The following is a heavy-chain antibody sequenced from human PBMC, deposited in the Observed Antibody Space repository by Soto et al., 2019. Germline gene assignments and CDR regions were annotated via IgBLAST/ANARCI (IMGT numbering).Heavy chain of an antibody. D-gene: IGHD3-9*01. CDR2: FYYRGIA. CDR1: DDSINSDKYY. J-gene: IGHJ4*02. V-gene: IGHV4-39*01. CDR3: ARLEGLATISYYFDF. Sequence: SETLSLTCSVSDDSINSDKYYWGWIRQPPGKGLEWLGSFYYRGIAYYNPSLQTRVTLSLDNSKSQFSLKLNSVTAADSAVYFCARLEGLATISYYFDFWGPGALVTVSS.